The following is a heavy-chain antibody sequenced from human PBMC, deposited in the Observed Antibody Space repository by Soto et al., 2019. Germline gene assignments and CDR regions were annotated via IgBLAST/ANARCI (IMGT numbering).Heavy chain of an antibody. D-gene: IGHD2-15*01. J-gene: IGHJ4*02. Sequence: EVQLVESGGGLVQPGGSLRLSCAASGFTVSSNYMSWVRQAPGKGLEWVSVIYSGGSTNYADSVKGRFTISRDNSKNTRYLQMNSVSAEDTAVYYCGREGVVAGSDWGQGTLVTVSS. CDR2: IYSGGST. CDR3: GREGVVAGSD. V-gene: IGHV3-66*01. CDR1: GFTVSSNY.